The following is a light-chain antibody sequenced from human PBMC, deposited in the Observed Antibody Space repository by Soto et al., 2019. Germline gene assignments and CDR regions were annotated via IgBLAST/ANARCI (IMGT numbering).Light chain of an antibody. J-gene: IGKJ2*01. V-gene: IGKV3-20*01. CDR3: QQYGSSYRYT. CDR1: QSVNGNY. Sequence: EIVLTQSPGTLSLSPGERATLSCRASQSVNGNYLTWYQQKPGQAPRLLIYGASTRATGTPDRFSGSGSGTDFTLTISILEPEDFAVYYCQQYGSSYRYTFGQGTQLEIK. CDR2: GAS.